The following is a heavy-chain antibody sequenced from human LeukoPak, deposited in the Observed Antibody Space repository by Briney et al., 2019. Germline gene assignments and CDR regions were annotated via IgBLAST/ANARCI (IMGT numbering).Heavy chain of an antibody. V-gene: IGHV3-48*01. CDR3: ARDGWFGDYNWFDP. J-gene: IGHJ5*02. Sequence: PGESLRLSCAASGFTFSSCSMNWVRQAPGKGLEWVSYISSASNTIYYADSVKGRFTISRDNAKNSLYLQMNSLRAEDTAMYYCARDGWFGDYNWFDPWGQGTLVTVSS. D-gene: IGHD3-10*01. CDR2: ISSASNTI. CDR1: GFTFSSCS.